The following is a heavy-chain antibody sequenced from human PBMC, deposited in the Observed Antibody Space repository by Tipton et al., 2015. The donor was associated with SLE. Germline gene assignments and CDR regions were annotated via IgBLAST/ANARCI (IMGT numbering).Heavy chain of an antibody. CDR3: ARHPFYDFWSGYQYYFDY. CDR1: GDSINSDNYY. V-gene: IGHV4-61*09. J-gene: IGHJ4*02. Sequence: TLSLTCTVSGDSINSDNYYWTWVRQPAGKGLEWIGHIHTSGRTDYNPSLKSRVTTSVDTSKNQFSLKVSSVTAADTAIYYCARHPFYDFWSGYQYYFDYWGQGTLVTVSS. D-gene: IGHD3-3*01. CDR2: IHTSGRT.